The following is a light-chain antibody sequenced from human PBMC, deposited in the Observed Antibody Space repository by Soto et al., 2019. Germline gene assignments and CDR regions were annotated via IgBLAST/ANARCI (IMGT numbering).Light chain of an antibody. CDR2: DAS. J-gene: IGKJ2*01. CDR3: QQYNSGYP. Sequence: DIQMTQSPSTLSASVGDRVTITCRASQSISSWLAWYQQKPGKAPKLLIYDASSLESGVPSRFSGSGSGTEFTLTISSLQPDDFATYYCQQYNSGYPFGQGTKLEIK. CDR1: QSISSW. V-gene: IGKV1-5*01.